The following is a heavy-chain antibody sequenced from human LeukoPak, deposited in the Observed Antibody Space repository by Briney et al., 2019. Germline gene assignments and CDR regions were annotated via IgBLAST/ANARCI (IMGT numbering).Heavy chain of an antibody. CDR1: GFSLSTSGMC. D-gene: IGHD2-15*01. V-gene: IGHV2-70*11. CDR2: IDWDEDK. CDR3: ARSHSYCSGGSCYSSYYGMDV. J-gene: IGHJ6*02. Sequence: SGPALVKPTQTLTLTCTFAGFSLSTSGMCVSWIRQPPGKALEWLARIDWDEDKYYSTSLKTRLTISKDTSKNQVVLTMTNMDPVDTATYYCARSHSYCSGGSCYSSYYGMDVWGQGTTVTVSS.